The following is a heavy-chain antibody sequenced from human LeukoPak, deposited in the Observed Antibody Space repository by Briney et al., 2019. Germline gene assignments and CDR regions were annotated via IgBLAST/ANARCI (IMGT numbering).Heavy chain of an antibody. D-gene: IGHD6-13*01. J-gene: IGHJ2*01. CDR1: GGSISSGDYY. CDR3: ARDRSSSWYNPWYFDL. Sequence: PSETLSLTCTVSGGSISSGDYYWSWIRQPPGKGLEWIGYIYYSGSTYYNPSLKSRVTISVDTSKNQFSLKLSSVTAADTAVYYCARDRSSSWYNPWYFDLWGRGTLVTVSS. CDR2: IYYSGST. V-gene: IGHV4-30-4*01.